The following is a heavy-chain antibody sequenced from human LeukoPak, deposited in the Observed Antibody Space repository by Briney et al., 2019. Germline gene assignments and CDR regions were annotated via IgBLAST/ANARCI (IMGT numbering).Heavy chain of an antibody. V-gene: IGHV3-21*01. CDR1: GFTFSSYS. CDR3: ARDSPLWFGELSIYFDY. Sequence: GGSLRLSCAASGFTFSSYSMNWVRQAPGKGLEWVSSISSSSSYIYYADSVKGRFTISRDNAKNSLYLQMNSLRAEDTAVYYCARDSPLWFGELSIYFDYWGQGTLVTVSS. D-gene: IGHD3-10*01. CDR2: ISSSSSYI. J-gene: IGHJ4*02.